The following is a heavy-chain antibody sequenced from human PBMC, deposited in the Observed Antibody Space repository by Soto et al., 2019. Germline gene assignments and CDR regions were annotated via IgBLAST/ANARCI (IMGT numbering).Heavy chain of an antibody. CDR1: GGTFSSYA. D-gene: IGHD2-2*01. J-gene: IGHJ6*02. CDR2: IIPISDTT. CDR3: ARSQGSSTSLELYYYYYYGMDV. Sequence: QVQLVQSGAEVKKPGSSVKVSCKASGGTFSSYAISWVRQAPGQGLEWMGGIIPISDTTTYAQKFQGRVTITADESTSTAYMELSRLRSEDTAVYYWARSQGSSTSLELYYYYYYGMDVWGQGTTVTVSS. V-gene: IGHV1-69*01.